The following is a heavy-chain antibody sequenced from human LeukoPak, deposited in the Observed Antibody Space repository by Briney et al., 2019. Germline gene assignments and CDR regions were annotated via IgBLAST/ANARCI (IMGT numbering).Heavy chain of an antibody. Sequence: VASVKVSCKASGYTFTSYYMHWVRQAPGQGLEWMGIINPSGGSTSYAQKFQGRVTMTRDMSTSTVYMELSSLRSEDTAVYYCATRTYAHWFDYWGQGTLVTVSS. V-gene: IGHV1-46*01. CDR1: GYTFTSYY. D-gene: IGHD2-2*01. CDR2: INPSGGST. CDR3: ATRTYAHWFDY. J-gene: IGHJ4*02.